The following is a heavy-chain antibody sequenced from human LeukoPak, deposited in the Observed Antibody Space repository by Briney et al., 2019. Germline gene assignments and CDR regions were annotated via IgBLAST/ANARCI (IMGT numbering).Heavy chain of an antibody. CDR2: IYYSGST. CDR1: GGSISSYY. Sequence: SEALSLTCTVSGGSISSYYWSWIRQPPGKGLEWIGYIYYSGSTNYNPSLKSRVTISVDTSKNQFSLKLSSVTAADAAVYYCARRTYYYDSSNWFDPWGQGTLVTVSS. J-gene: IGHJ5*02. CDR3: ARRTYYYDSSNWFDP. D-gene: IGHD3-22*01. V-gene: IGHV4-59*08.